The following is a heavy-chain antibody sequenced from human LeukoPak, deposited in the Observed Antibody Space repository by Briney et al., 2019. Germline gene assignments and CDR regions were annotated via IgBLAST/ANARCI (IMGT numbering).Heavy chain of an antibody. CDR2: IYPGDSDS. V-gene: IGHV5-51*07. Sequence: GESLKISCKGSGYSFTSYWIGWAHQMPGKGLEWMGIIYPGDSDSRYSPSFQGQVTISADKSISTAYLQWSSLKASDTAMYYCARHTGSGWSNVDYWGQGTLVTVSS. CDR3: ARHTGSGWSNVDY. J-gene: IGHJ4*02. D-gene: IGHD6-19*01. CDR1: GYSFTSYW.